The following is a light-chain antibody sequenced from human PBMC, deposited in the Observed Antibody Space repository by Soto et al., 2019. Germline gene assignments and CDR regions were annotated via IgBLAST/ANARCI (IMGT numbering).Light chain of an antibody. Sequence: QSALTQPASVSVSPGQSITISCTGTTGDVGGYDYVSWYQQYPYKAPKLIIYEVTNRPSGISNRFSGSKSGNTAFLTIYGLQAEDEADYYCSSHTSGNTRVFGTGTKVTVL. J-gene: IGLJ1*01. CDR3: SSHTSGNTRV. CDR2: EVT. CDR1: TGDVGGYDY. V-gene: IGLV2-14*01.